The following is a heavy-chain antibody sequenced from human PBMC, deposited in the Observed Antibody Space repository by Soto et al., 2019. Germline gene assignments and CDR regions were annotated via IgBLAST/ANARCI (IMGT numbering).Heavy chain of an antibody. Sequence: ASVKVSCKASGYTFTSYAMHWVRQAPGQRLEWMGWINAGNGNTKYSQKFQGRVTITRDTSASTAYMELSSLRSEDTAVYYCARDHAARPTLPSTWGQETLVTVSS. V-gene: IGHV1-3*01. CDR1: GYTFTSYA. CDR3: ARDHAARPTLPST. J-gene: IGHJ5*02. CDR2: INAGNGNT. D-gene: IGHD6-6*01.